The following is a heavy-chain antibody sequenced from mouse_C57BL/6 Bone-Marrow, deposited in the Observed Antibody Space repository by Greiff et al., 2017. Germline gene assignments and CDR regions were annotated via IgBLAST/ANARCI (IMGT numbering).Heavy chain of an antibody. D-gene: IGHD2-12*01. CDR2: IYPGDGDT. J-gene: IGHJ3*01. Sequence: VQLQQSGPELVKPGASVKISCKASGYAFSSSWMNWVKQRPGKGLEWIGRIYPGDGDTNYNGKFKGKATLTADKSSSTAYMQLSSLTSEDSAVYFCARRNYSPFAYWGQGTLVTVSA. V-gene: IGHV1-82*01. CDR3: ARRNYSPFAY. CDR1: GYAFSSSW.